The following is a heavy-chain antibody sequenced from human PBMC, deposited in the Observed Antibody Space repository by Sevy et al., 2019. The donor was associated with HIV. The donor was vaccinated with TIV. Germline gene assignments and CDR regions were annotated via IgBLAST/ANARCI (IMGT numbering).Heavy chain of an antibody. J-gene: IGHJ6*02. Sequence: ASVKVSCKASGGTFSSYAISLVRQATGHGLEWMGVIIPIFGTANYAQKFQGRVTITADESTSTAYMELSSLRSEDTAVYYCARAYGDLTDYYYYGMDVWGQGTTVTVSS. D-gene: IGHD4-17*01. CDR3: ARAYGDLTDYYYYGMDV. CDR1: GGTFSSYA. CDR2: IIPIFGTA. V-gene: IGHV1-69*13.